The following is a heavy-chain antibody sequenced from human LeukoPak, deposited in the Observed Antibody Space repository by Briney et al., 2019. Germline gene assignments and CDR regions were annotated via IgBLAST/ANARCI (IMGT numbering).Heavy chain of an antibody. D-gene: IGHD3-3*01. CDR3: ARETYEGAFDI. J-gene: IGHJ3*02. V-gene: IGHV3-21*01. Sequence: GGSLRLSCAASGFTFNSHTMNWVRQAPGKGLEWVSSISGTSTYIYYADSVKGRFTISRDNAKNSLYLQMNSLRAEDTAVYYCARETYEGAFDIWGQGTMVTVSS. CDR1: GFTFNSHT. CDR2: ISGTSTYI.